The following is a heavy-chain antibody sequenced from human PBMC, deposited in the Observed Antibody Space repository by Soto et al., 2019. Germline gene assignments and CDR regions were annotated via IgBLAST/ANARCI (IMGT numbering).Heavy chain of an antibody. D-gene: IGHD5-12*01. CDR2: ISSSGSTI. CDR3: ARGRYEAYFDY. V-gene: IGHV3-48*03. CDR1: GFTCSSYE. J-gene: IGHJ4*02. Sequence: EVQLVESGGGLVQPGGSPRLSCAASGFTCSSYEMNWVRQAPGKGLEWVSYISSSGSTIYYADSVKGRFTISRDNAKNSLYLQMNSLRAEDTAVYYCARGRYEAYFDYWGQGTLVTVSS.